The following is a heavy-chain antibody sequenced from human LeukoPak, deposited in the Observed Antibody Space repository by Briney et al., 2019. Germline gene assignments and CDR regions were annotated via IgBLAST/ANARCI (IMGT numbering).Heavy chain of an antibody. J-gene: IGHJ4*02. CDR1: GYTFTDYY. V-gene: IGHV1-69-2*01. CDR3: AMGEIGYGLDY. Sequence: GATVKISCKASGYTFTDYYMHWVQQAPGKGLEWMGRVDPEDGETIYAEKFQGRVTITADTSTDTAYMELSSLRSEDTAVYYCAMGEIGYGLDYWGQGTLVTVSS. D-gene: IGHD3-16*01. CDR2: VDPEDGET.